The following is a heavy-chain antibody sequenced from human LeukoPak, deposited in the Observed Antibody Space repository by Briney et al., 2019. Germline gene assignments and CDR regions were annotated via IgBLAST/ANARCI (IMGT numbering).Heavy chain of an antibody. J-gene: IGHJ4*02. V-gene: IGHV3-48*01. CDR1: GFTFSSYS. Sequence: AGGSLRLSCAASGFTFSSYSMNWVRQAPGKGLEWVSYISSLSGTIHYADSVTGRFIISRDNAKNSLYLQMNSLRAEDTALYYCARDRFLRRPEPADYWGQGTLVTVSS. CDR3: ARDRFLRRPEPADY. D-gene: IGHD1-14*01. CDR2: ISSLSGTI.